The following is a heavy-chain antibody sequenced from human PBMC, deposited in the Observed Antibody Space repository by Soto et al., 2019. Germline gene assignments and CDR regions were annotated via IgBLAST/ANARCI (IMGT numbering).Heavy chain of an antibody. V-gene: IGHV3-21*01. Sequence: GGSLRLSCAASGFTFSTYWMHWVRQGPGKGLERVSSISSSSSYIYYADSVKGRFTISRDNAKNSLYLQMNSLRAEDTAVYYCARDYCSSTSCYADGDYYYGMDVWGQGTTVTVSS. CDR2: ISSSSSYI. J-gene: IGHJ6*02. CDR3: ARDYCSSTSCYADGDYYYGMDV. D-gene: IGHD2-2*01. CDR1: GFTFSTYW.